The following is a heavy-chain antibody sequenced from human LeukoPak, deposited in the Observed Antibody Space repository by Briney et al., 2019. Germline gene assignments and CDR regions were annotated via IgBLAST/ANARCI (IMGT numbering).Heavy chain of an antibody. V-gene: IGHV3-23*01. CDR1: GFTFSSYA. CDR3: AKAHYYGSGSYSQYFFDY. J-gene: IGHJ4*02. Sequence: SGGSLRLSCAASGFTFSSYAMTWVRQAPGKGLEWVSSIRGSGDSSYYADSVKGRFTISRDNSKNTLYLQMSSLRAEDTAVYYCAKAHYYGSGSYSQYFFDYWGQGILVTVSS. D-gene: IGHD3-10*01. CDR2: IRGSGDSS.